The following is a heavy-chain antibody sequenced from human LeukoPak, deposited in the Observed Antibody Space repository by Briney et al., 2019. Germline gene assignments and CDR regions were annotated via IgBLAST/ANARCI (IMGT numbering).Heavy chain of an antibody. Sequence: ASVKVSCKASGYTFTSYYMHWVRQAPGQGLEWMGWISAYNGNTNYAQKLQGRVTMTTDTSTSTAYMELRSLRSDDTAVYYCARDFTLTTVTTGYWGQGTLVTVSS. J-gene: IGHJ4*02. CDR1: GYTFTSYY. CDR3: ARDFTLTTVTTGY. CDR2: ISAYNGNT. V-gene: IGHV1-18*04. D-gene: IGHD4-17*01.